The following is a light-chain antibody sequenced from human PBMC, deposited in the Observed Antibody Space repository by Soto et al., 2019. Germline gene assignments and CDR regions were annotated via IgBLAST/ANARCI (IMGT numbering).Light chain of an antibody. CDR1: QSVSSSY. CDR3: QQYGSSLTFGGGTKVEITT. CDR2: GAS. V-gene: IGKV3-20*01. J-gene: IGKJ4*01. Sequence: EIVLTQSPGTLSLSPGERATLSCRASQSVSSSYLAWYQQKPGQAPRLLIYGASSRATGIPDRFSGSGSGTDFTLTISRLEPEDFAVYYCQQYGSSLTFGGGTKVEITTFGGGTKVEIK.